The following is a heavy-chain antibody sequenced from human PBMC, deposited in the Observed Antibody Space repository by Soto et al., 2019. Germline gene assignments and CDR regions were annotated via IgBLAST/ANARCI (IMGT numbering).Heavy chain of an antibody. V-gene: IGHV3-9*01. CDR3: AKDLSPGIAVDGTRGYYYGMDV. J-gene: IGHJ6*02. CDR1: VFTFDDYA. D-gene: IGHD6-19*01. Sequence: SLRLSCASSVFTFDDYAMHCVRQSPGKCLEWVSGISWNSGSIGYADSVKGRFTISRDNAKNSLYLQMNSLRAEDTALYYCAKDLSPGIAVDGTRGYYYGMDVWGQGTTVTVSS. CDR2: ISWNSGSI.